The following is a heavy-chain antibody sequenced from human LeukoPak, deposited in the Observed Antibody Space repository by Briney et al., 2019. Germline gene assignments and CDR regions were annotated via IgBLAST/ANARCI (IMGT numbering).Heavy chain of an antibody. CDR2: IFYSGST. CDR1: GGSISSGNHY. D-gene: IGHD2-21*01. CDR3: ASRSPPGETGYFDY. J-gene: IGHJ4*02. Sequence: SETLSLTCTVSGGSISSGNHYWTWIRQLPGKGLEWLGYIFYSGSTYYNPSLKSRVTISVDTSNNQFSLKLNSVTAADTAVYYCASRSPPGETGYFDYWGQGTLVTVSS. V-gene: IGHV4-31*03.